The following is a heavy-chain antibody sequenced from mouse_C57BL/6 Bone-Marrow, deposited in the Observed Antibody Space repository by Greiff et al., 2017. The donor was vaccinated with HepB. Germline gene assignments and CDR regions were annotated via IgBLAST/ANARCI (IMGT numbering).Heavy chain of an antibody. V-gene: IGHV5-17*01. J-gene: IGHJ2*01. Sequence: EVMLVESGGGLVKPGGSLKLSCAASGFTFSDYGMHWVRQAPEKGLEWVAYISSGSSTIYYADTVKGRFTISRDNAKNTLFLQMTSLRSEDTAMYYCARKASPGTGYYFDYWGQGTTLTVSS. CDR1: GFTFSDYG. CDR2: ISSGSSTI. CDR3: ARKASPGTGYYFDY. D-gene: IGHD4-1*01.